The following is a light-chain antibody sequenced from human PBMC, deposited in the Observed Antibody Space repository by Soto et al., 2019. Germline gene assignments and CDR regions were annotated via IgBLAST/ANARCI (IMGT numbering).Light chain of an antibody. Sequence: EIVLTQSPGTLSLSPGERATLSCRASQSVSSNYLVWYQQKPGQALRLLVYGASSRATGIPDRFSGSGFGTDFTLTISKVEPEDFAVYYGQQYGTPRSVTFGQGTRLEIK. J-gene: IGKJ5*01. CDR3: QQYGTPRSVT. V-gene: IGKV3-20*01. CDR1: QSVSSNY. CDR2: GAS.